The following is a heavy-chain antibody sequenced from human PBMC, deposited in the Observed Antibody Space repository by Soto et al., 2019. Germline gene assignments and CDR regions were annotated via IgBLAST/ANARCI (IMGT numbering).Heavy chain of an antibody. Sequence: QVQLVQSGAEVKKPGSSVKVSCKASGGTFSSYTISWVRQAPGQGLEWMGRIIPILGIANYAQKFQGRVTXXAXKXXSTAYMELSSLRSEDTAVYYCARGPAYCGGDCYADWGQGTLVTVSS. V-gene: IGHV1-69*02. D-gene: IGHD2-21*02. CDR2: IIPILGIA. CDR3: ARGPAYCGGDCYAD. CDR1: GGTFSSYT. J-gene: IGHJ4*02.